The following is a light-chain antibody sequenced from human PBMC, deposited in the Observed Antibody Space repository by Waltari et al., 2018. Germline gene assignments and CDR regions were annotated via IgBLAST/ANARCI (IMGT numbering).Light chain of an antibody. J-gene: IGLJ2*01. CDR3: SSYTSSSTAVV. V-gene: IGLV2-14*03. Sequence: QSALTQPASVSGSPGQPITIPCTGPSSDVGGYNYVPWYQQHPGKAPKLMIYDVSNRPSGVSNRFSGSKSGNTASLTISGLQAEDEADYYCSSYTSSSTAVVFGGGTKLTVL. CDR1: SSDVGGYNY. CDR2: DVS.